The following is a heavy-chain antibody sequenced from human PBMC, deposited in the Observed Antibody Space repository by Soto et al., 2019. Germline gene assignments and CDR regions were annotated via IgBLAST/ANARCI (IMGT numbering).Heavy chain of an antibody. D-gene: IGHD1-26*01. J-gene: IGHJ1*01. CDR1: GGSISSYY. CDR3: ARSYSGSYYPEYFQH. Sequence: SETLSLTCTVSGGSISSYYWSWIRQPAGKGLEWIGRIYTSGSTNYNPSLKSRVTMSVDTSMNQFSLKLSSVTAADTAVYYCARSYSGSYYPEYFQHWGQGTLVTVSS. CDR2: IYTSGST. V-gene: IGHV4-4*07.